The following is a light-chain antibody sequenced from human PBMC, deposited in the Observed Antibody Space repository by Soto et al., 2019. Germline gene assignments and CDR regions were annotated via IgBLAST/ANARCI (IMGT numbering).Light chain of an antibody. CDR3: SSYTTSSTQV. V-gene: IGLV2-14*01. CDR2: EVT. J-gene: IGLJ2*01. Sequence: QSALTQPASVSGSPGQSIAISCTGSSSDVGIYNYVSWYQQHPGKVPKLIIYEVTNRPSGVSNRFSGSKSGNTASLTISGLQAEDEADYYCSSYTTSSTQVFGGGTKLTVL. CDR1: SSDVGIYNY.